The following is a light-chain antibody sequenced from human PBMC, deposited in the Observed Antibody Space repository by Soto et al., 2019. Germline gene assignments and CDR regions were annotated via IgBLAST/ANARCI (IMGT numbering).Light chain of an antibody. CDR1: QSVSSSY. J-gene: IGKJ4*01. Sequence: EIVLTQSPGTLSLSPGERATLSCRASQSVSSSYLAWYQQKPGQAPRLLIYGASSRATGIPDRFSGSGSGTDFTLTISRPEPEDFGVYYCQQSGTSPPTFGGGTKVEIK. V-gene: IGKV3-20*01. CDR3: QQSGTSPPT. CDR2: GAS.